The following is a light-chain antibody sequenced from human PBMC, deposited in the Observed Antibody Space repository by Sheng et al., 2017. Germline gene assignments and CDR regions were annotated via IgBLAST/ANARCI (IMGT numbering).Light chain of an antibody. CDR3: QQYDNLPPYT. V-gene: IGKV1-33*01. Sequence: DIQMTQFPSTLSASVGDRVTITCRASQNINSWLAWYQQKPGKGPRLLIYDASNLETGVPSRFSGSGSGTDFTFTISSLQPEDIATYYCQQYDNLPPYTFGQGTKLEIK. CDR1: QNINSW. J-gene: IGKJ2*01. CDR2: DAS.